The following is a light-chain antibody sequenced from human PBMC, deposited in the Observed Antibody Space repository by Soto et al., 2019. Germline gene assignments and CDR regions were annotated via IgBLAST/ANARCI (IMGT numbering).Light chain of an antibody. J-gene: IGKJ2*01. CDR2: GTS. Sequence: DIQMTQSPSSVSASVGDRVTMTCRANQNIGNWLAWYQQKPGRAPKLLIYGTSSLQSGVPSRFRVSGCGTEFTFTISTLQPVDGATSYCQHANRCPPFTFGQGTKLEIK. V-gene: IGKV1-12*01. CDR3: QHANRCPPFT. CDR1: QNIGNW.